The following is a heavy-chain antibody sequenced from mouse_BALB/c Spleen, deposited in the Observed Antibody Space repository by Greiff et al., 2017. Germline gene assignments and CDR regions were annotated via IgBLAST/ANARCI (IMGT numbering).Heavy chain of an antibody. CDR2: IAPGSGST. V-gene: IGHV1S41*01. J-gene: IGHJ4*01. D-gene: IGHD1-2*01. Sequence: DLVKPGASVKLSCKASGYTFPGSWINWIKQRPGQGLEWIGRIAPGSGSTYYNEMFKGKATLTVDTSSSTAYIQLSSLSSEDSAVYFCARFITTAHAMDYWGQGTSVTVSS. CDR3: ARFITTAHAMDY. CDR1: GYTFPGSW.